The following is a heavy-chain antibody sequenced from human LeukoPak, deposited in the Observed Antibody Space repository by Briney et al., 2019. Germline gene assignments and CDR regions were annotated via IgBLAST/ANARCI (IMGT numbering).Heavy chain of an antibody. V-gene: IGHV4-59*01. CDR3: AREAYSSSSVFYYYMDV. CDR1: GGSITSYY. J-gene: IGHJ6*03. CDR2: IYYRGST. D-gene: IGHD6-6*01. Sequence: SETLSLTCTVSGGSITSYYWSWIRQPPGKGLEWIGYIYYRGSTNYNPSLRSRVTISVDTSKNQFSLRLSSVTAADTAVYYCAREAYSSSSVFYYYMDVWGKGTTVTVSS.